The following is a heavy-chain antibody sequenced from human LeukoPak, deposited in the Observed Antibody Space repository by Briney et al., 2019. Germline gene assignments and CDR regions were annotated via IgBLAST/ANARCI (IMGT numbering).Heavy chain of an antibody. CDR2: ITNGGSTI. V-gene: IGHV3-11*01. CDR1: GLTFSDYN. D-gene: IGHD3-9*01. CDR3: ARSIGLTGGGVDV. J-gene: IGHJ6*02. Sequence: GGSLRLSCAASGLTFSDYNMNWVRQAPGKGLEWVSYITNGGSTIHHADSVKGRFTISRDNAKKTLYLQMNSLRAEDTAVYYCARSIGLTGGGVDVWGQGTTVTVSS.